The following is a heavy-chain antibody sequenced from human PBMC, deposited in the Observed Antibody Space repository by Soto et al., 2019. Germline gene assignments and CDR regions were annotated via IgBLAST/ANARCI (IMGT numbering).Heavy chain of an antibody. CDR1: GFTFSSYS. CDR2: ISSSSSTI. J-gene: IGHJ6*02. V-gene: IGHV3-48*02. CDR3: ARSYGYYYYYGMDV. D-gene: IGHD3-16*01. Sequence: EVQLVESGGGLVQPGGSLRLSCAASGFTFSSYSMNWVRQAPRKGLEWVSYISSSSSTIYYADSVKGRFTISRDNAKNSLYLQMNSLRDEDTAVYYCARSYGYYYYYGMDVWGQGTTVTVSS.